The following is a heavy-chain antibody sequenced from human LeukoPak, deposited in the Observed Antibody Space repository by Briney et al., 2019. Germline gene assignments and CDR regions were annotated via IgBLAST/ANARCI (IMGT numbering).Heavy chain of an antibody. D-gene: IGHD3/OR15-3a*01. CDR1: GDSISSSNSY. V-gene: IGHV4-39*01. Sequence: PSETLSLTCIVSGDSISSSNSYWGWIGQPPGKGLERTGSIYYSGNTYYNASLKSRVSISVDTSKNHFSLRLTSVTAADTALYYCARQTGSGLFILPGGQGTLVTVSS. J-gene: IGHJ4*02. CDR3: ARQTGSGLFILP. CDR2: IYYSGNT.